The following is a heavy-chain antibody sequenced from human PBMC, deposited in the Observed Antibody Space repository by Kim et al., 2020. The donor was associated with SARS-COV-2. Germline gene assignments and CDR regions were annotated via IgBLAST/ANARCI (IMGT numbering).Heavy chain of an antibody. CDR2: INPSGGST. J-gene: IGHJ4*02. V-gene: IGHV1-46*01. D-gene: IGHD3-10*01. Sequence: ASVKVSCKASGYTFTSYYMHWVRQAPGQGLEWMGIINPSGGSTRYAQKFQGRVTMTRDTSTSTVYMELSSLRSEDTAVYFCARSISIDGSGSYYDYWGQGTLVTVSS. CDR1: GYTFTSYY. CDR3: ARSISIDGSGSYYDY.